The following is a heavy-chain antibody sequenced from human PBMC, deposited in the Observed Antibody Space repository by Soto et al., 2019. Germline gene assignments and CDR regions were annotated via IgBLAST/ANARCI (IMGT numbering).Heavy chain of an antibody. CDR2: IYYSGST. CDR3: ATQEVGGSYVYTFDP. D-gene: IGHD1-26*01. V-gene: IGHV4-39*02. J-gene: IGHJ5*02. CDR1: GGTMSSTGDD. Sequence: PSGTTYLASTVSGGTMSSTGDDGALIRQPPGKGLEWIGSIYYSGSTYYNPSLKSRVTISVDTSKNHFSLKLSSVTAADTAVYYCATQEVGGSYVYTFDPWGQGTLVTVS.